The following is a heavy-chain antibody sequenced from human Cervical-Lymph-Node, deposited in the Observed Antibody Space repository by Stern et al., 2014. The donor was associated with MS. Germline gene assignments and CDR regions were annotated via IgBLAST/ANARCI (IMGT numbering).Heavy chain of an antibody. CDR3: ARIGMAPHYGMDV. Sequence: ITLKESGPALVKPTQTLTLTCTFSGFSLSTSGMCVSWIRQPPGNALEWLALLDWDDDKYYSISLKTRLTISKDTSKNQVVLTMTNMDPVDTATYYCARIGMAPHYGMDVWGQGTTVTVSS. V-gene: IGHV2-70*01. CDR1: GFSLSTSGMC. J-gene: IGHJ6*02. CDR2: LDWDDDK. D-gene: IGHD5-24*01.